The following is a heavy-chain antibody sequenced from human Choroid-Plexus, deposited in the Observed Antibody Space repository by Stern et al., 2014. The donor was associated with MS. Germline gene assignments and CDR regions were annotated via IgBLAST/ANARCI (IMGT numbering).Heavy chain of an antibody. V-gene: IGHV3-30*18. CDR1: GFTFGSCA. D-gene: IGHD2/OR15-2a*01. Sequence: VQLVESGGGVVQPGRPLRLSCVASGFTFGSCAMHWVRQAPGKGLAWVAGVSYDGSNKYYADSVKGRFTISRDNSQNTLYMQMSSLRPEDTAVYYCEKDRQYLTYFFDHWGQGSLVTVSS. CDR2: VSYDGSNK. J-gene: IGHJ5*02. CDR3: EKDRQYLTYFFDH.